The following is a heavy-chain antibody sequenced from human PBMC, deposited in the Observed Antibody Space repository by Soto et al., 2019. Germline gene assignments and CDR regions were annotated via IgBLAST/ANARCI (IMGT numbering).Heavy chain of an antibody. D-gene: IGHD3-3*02. CDR2: IYYSGST. CDR3: ASPKIAFYNWFDP. Sequence: PSESLTPTPLTSGIPIINSRYHWGWIRQPPGKGLEWIRSIYYSGSTYYNPSLKSRVTISVDTSKNQFSLKLSSVTAADTAVYYCASPKIAFYNWFDPWGQG. V-gene: IGHV4-39*01. CDR1: GIPIINSRYH. J-gene: IGHJ5*02.